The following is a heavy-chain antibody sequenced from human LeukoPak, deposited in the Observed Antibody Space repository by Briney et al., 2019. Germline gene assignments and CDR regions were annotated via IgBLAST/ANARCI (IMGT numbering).Heavy chain of an antibody. CDR1: GFTFSSYA. J-gene: IGHJ6*02. D-gene: IGHD6-19*01. Sequence: QPGRSLRLPCAASGFTFSSYAMHWVRQAPGKGLEWVAVISYDGSNKYYADSVKGRFTISRDNSKNTLYLQMNSLRAEDTAVYYCAREGIAVAGRRYYYYGMDVWGQGTTVTVSS. CDR3: AREGIAVAGRRYYYYGMDV. CDR2: ISYDGSNK. V-gene: IGHV3-30-3*01.